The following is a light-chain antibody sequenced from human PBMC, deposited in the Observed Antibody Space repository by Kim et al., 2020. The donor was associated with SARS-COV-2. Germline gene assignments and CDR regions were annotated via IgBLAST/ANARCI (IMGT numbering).Light chain of an antibody. J-gene: IGLJ1*01. V-gene: IGLV1-40*01. Sequence: QGLTISYTGSSSNIGAGEDVHWYQQLPGTAPKLLIYGNSNRPSGVPDRFSGSKSGTSASLAITGLQAEDEADYYCQSYDSSLSGYVFGTGTKVTVL. CDR1: SSNIGAGED. CDR2: GNS. CDR3: QSYDSSLSGYV.